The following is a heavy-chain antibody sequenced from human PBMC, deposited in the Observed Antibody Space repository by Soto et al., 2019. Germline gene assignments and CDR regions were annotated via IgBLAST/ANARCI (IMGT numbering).Heavy chain of an antibody. CDR3: ARERDSYGYSDY. D-gene: IGHD5-18*01. Sequence: SETLSLTCTVSGGSVSSGSYYWSWIRQPPGKGLEWIGYIYYSGSTNYNPSLKSRVTISVDTSKNQFSLKLSSVTAADTAVYYCARERDSYGYSDYWGQGTLVTVSS. V-gene: IGHV4-61*01. CDR2: IYYSGST. CDR1: GGSVSSGSYY. J-gene: IGHJ4*02.